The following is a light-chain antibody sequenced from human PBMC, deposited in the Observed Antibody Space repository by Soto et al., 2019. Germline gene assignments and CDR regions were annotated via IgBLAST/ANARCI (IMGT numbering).Light chain of an antibody. Sequence: DIQMTQSPSSVSSSVGDIFTITCLASQGISSWLAWYQRKPGRAPKLLIYAASRLQAGVPLRFSGSGSGTDFTLTISDLQPEDFATYYCQQLNSFPLNFGQGTRLEIK. J-gene: IGKJ5*01. CDR2: AAS. V-gene: IGKV1D-12*01. CDR1: QGISSW. CDR3: QQLNSFPLN.